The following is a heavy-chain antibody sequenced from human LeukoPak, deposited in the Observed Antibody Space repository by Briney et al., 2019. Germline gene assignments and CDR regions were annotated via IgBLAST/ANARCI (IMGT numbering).Heavy chain of an antibody. Sequence: SETLSLTCTVSGGSISSGSYYWSWIRQPAGKGLEWIGRIYTSGSTNYNPSLKSRVTISVDTSKNQFSLKLSSVTAADTAVYYCARAGYYYYYMDAWGKGTTVTVSS. V-gene: IGHV4-61*02. CDR1: GGSISSGSYY. CDR2: IYTSGST. CDR3: ARAGYYYYYMDA. J-gene: IGHJ6*03.